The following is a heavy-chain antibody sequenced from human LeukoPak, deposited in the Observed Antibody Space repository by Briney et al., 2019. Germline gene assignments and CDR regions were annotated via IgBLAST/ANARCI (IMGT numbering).Heavy chain of an antibody. V-gene: IGHV3-53*01. CDR2: IYSGGST. CDR1: GFTVSSNY. J-gene: IGHJ4*02. Sequence: GGSLRLSCAASGFTVSSNYMSWVRQAPGKGLEWVSVIYSGGSTYYADSVKGRFTISRDNSKNTLYLQMNSLRAEDTAVYYCARVNGGFYFDYWGQGTLVTVSS. CDR3: ARVNGGFYFDY.